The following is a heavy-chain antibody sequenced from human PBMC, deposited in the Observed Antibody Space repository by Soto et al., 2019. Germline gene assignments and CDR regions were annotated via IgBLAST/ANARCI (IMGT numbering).Heavy chain of an antibody. J-gene: IGHJ5*02. D-gene: IGHD6-6*01. Sequence: SETPSLTCTVSGGSISSGGYYWSWIRQHPGKGLEWIGYIYYSGSTYYNPSLKSRVTISVDTSKNQFSLKLSSVTAADTAVYYCARQSRTLVVGPWGQGTLVTVSS. V-gene: IGHV4-39*01. CDR1: GGSISSGGYY. CDR3: ARQSRTLVVGP. CDR2: IYYSGST.